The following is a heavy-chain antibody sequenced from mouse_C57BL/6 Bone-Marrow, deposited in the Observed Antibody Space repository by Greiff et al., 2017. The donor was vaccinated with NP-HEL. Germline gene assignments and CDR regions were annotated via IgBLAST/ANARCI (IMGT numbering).Heavy chain of an antibody. CDR1: GFTFSDFY. J-gene: IGHJ4*01. CDR3: ARDPYYYGSSYGAMDY. D-gene: IGHD1-1*01. V-gene: IGHV7-1*01. Sequence: EVKLMESGGGLVQSGRSLRLSCATSGFTFSDFYMEWVRQAPGKGLEWIAASRNKANDYTTEYSASVKGRFIVSRDTSQSILYLQMNALRAEDTAIYYCARDPYYYGSSYGAMDYWGQGTSVTVSS. CDR2: SRNKANDYTT.